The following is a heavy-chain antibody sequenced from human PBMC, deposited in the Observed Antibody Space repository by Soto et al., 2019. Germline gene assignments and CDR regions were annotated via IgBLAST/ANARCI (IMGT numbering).Heavy chain of an antibody. J-gene: IGHJ4*02. D-gene: IGHD1-26*01. CDR3: ARRVVGATTISLGY. Sequence: GXSVKVACKASGYPFTSYGISWVRQAPGQGLEWMGWISAYNGNTNYAQKLQGRVTMTTDTSTSTAYMELRSLRSDDTAVYYCARRVVGATTISLGYWGQGTLVTVSS. V-gene: IGHV1-18*04. CDR2: ISAYNGNT. CDR1: GYPFTSYG.